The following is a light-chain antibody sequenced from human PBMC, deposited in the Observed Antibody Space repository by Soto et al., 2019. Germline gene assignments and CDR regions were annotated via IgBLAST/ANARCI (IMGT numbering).Light chain of an antibody. CDR1: SSNVGSYKL. CDR3: CSSGGSPTYV. CDR2: EVN. V-gene: IGLV2-23*02. Sequence: QSVLTQPASVSGSPGQSITISCTGTSSNVGSYKLVSWYQQHPGIAPKLMIFEVNKRPSGVSNRFSGSKSGNTASLTISGLKVEDEADYYCCSSGGSPTYVFGTGTKLTVL. J-gene: IGLJ1*01.